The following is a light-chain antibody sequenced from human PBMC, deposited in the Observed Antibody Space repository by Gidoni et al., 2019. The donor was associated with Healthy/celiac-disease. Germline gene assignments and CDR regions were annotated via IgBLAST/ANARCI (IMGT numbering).Light chain of an antibody. CDR2: KAS. CDR3: QQYNRYPYT. V-gene: IGKV1-5*03. Sequence: DIQMTQSPSTLSASVGDRVTITCRASQSISSWLAWYQQKPGKAPKLLIYKASSLESGVPSRFIGSGSGTEFTLTISSLQPDDFATYYCQQYNRYPYTFGQGTKLEIK. J-gene: IGKJ2*01. CDR1: QSISSW.